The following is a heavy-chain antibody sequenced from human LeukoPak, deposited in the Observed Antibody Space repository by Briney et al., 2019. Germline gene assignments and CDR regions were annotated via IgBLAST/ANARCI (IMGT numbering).Heavy chain of an antibody. J-gene: IGHJ4*02. CDR2: IDQYGRAK. Sequence: QPGGSLRLSCAASGFTFSNYWMSWVRQATGKGLEWVASIDQYGRAKYYVDSVRRRFTFSRDNTKNSLHLKMNSLRAEDTAVYYCGRADSYGSILGYWGQGTRVIDSS. CDR1: GFTFSNYW. D-gene: IGHD5-18*01. V-gene: IGHV3-7*04. CDR3: GRADSYGSILGY.